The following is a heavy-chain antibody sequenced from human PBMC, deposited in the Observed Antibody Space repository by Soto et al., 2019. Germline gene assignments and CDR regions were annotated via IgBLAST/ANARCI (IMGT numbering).Heavy chain of an antibody. Sequence: QITLKESGPTLVKPTQTLTLTCTFSGFSLSTSGVGVGWIRQPPGKALEWLALIYWDDDKRYSPSLKSRLTVTKDTSKKQVVLTMTNMDPVDTATYYCAHTGSSSWYDWFDPWGQGTLVTVSS. CDR1: GFSLSTSGVG. D-gene: IGHD6-13*01. CDR2: IYWDDDK. V-gene: IGHV2-5*02. CDR3: AHTGSSSWYDWFDP. J-gene: IGHJ5*02.